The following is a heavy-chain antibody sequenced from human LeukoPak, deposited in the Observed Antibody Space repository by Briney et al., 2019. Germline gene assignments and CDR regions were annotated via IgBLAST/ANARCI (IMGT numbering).Heavy chain of an antibody. CDR1: GYTFTSYG. CDR2: ISAYDGNT. J-gene: IGHJ4*02. D-gene: IGHD4-23*01. CDR3: ARDHDYGGSGGY. Sequence: ASVKVSCKASGYTFTSYGISWVRLAPGQGLEWMGWISAYDGNTNYAQKLQGRVTMTTDTSTSTAYRELRSLRSDDTAVYYCARDHDYGGSGGYWGQGTLVTVSS. V-gene: IGHV1-18*01.